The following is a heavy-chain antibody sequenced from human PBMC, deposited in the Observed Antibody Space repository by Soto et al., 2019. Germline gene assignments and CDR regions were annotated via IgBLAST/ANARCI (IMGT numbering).Heavy chain of an antibody. V-gene: IGHV3-30-3*01. CDR3: VRGGREDIGVIDDARPGADGMDV. D-gene: IGHD2-15*01. CDR1: GFTFSSYA. Sequence: QVQLVESGGGVVQPGRSLRLSCAASGFTFSSYAMHWVRQAPGKGLEWVAVIAYSGSNKAYVDSVKGRFTISRDNSKNTLYLQMNSLTAEDTAVYYCVRGGREDIGVIDDARPGADGMDVWGHGITVTVSS. CDR2: IAYSGSNK. J-gene: IGHJ6*02.